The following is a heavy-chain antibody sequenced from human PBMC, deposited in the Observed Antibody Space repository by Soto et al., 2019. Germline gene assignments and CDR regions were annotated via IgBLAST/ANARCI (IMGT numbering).Heavy chain of an antibody. CDR3: ARDCPEYSSSSFCSQNDYYGMDV. CDR1: GGTFSSYA. Sequence: QVQLVQSGAEVKKPGSSVTVSCKASGGTFSSYAISWVRQAPGQGLEWMGGIIPISGTANYAQQFQCRVTMTAYESTSTDYMGLSSLRAEDTDVYFCARDCPEYSSSSFCSQNDYYGMDVWGRGTTVTVSS. V-gene: IGHV1-69*01. CDR2: IIPISGTA. D-gene: IGHD6-6*01. J-gene: IGHJ6*02.